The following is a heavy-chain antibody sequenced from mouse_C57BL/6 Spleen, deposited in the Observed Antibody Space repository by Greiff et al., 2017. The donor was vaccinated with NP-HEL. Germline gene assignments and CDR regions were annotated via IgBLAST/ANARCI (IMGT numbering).Heavy chain of an antibody. CDR1: GYAFSSYW. CDR3: AYYDYDVDYAMDY. CDR2: IYPGDGDT. D-gene: IGHD2-4*01. V-gene: IGHV1-80*01. J-gene: IGHJ4*01. Sequence: VKLMESGAELVKPGASVKISCKASGYAFSSYWMNWVKQRPGKGLEWIGQIYPGDGDTNYNGKFKGKATLTADKSSSTAYMQLSSLTSEDSAVYFCAYYDYDVDYAMDYWGQGTSVTVSS.